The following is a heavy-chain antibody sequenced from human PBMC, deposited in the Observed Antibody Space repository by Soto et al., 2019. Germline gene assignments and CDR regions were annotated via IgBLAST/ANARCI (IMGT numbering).Heavy chain of an antibody. V-gene: IGHV3-23*01. CDR1: GFTFSSFA. Sequence: TGGSLRLSCAASGFTFSSFAMNWVRQAPGKGLEWVSGIQYSGAGTYYADSVKGRFTVSRDNSKNTLYLQLNSLTAEDTATYYCAKGPYQADYAYFDYWGQGTRVTVSS. D-gene: IGHD4-17*01. CDR3: AKGPYQADYAYFDY. CDR2: IQYSGAGT. J-gene: IGHJ4*02.